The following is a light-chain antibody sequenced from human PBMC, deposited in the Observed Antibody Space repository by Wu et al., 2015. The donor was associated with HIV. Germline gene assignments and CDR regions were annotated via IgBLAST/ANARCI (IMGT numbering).Light chain of an antibody. CDR3: QQYNSDSPYT. Sequence: DIQMTQSPSTLSASVGDRVTITCRASQSISTWLAWYQQKPGKAPKLLIYKASNLEIGVPSRFSGSGSGTEFTLTIISLQPDDFATYYCQQYNSDSPYTFGQGTKLEIK. CDR1: QSISTW. CDR2: KAS. V-gene: IGKV1-5*03. J-gene: IGKJ2*01.